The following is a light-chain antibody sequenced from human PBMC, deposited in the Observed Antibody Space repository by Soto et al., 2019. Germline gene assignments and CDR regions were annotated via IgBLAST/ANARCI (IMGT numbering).Light chain of an antibody. CDR1: SSNIGNNA. J-gene: IGLJ1*01. CDR2: YDN. V-gene: IGLV1-36*01. Sequence: QSVLTQPPPVSEAPRQRVTISCSGSSSNIGNNAVNWYQQLPGKAPKLLMFYDNLLPSGVSDRFSGSKSGTSASLAISGLQSEDEADYYCAAWDDSLNGYVFGTGTKSPS. CDR3: AAWDDSLNGYV.